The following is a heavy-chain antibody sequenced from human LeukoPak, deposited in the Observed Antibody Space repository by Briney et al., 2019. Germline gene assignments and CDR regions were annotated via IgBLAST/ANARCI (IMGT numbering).Heavy chain of an antibody. J-gene: IGHJ4*02. D-gene: IGHD2-21*02. CDR2: ISTGSSYT. CDR1: GXTFSDYY. Sequence: PGGSLRLSCAASGXTFSDYYMSWIRQAPGRGQEWVSYISTGSSYTNYADSVKGRFTISRDNAKNSLYLQMNSLRAEDTALYYCARAEGGPATAIYWGQGTLVTVSS. V-gene: IGHV3-11*05. CDR3: ARAEGGPATAIY.